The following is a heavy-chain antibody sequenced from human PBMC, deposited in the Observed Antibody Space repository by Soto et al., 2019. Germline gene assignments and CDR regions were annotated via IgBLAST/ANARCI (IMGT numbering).Heavy chain of an antibody. CDR3: ARGGDKVGARHFDY. V-gene: IGHV4-4*07. Sequence: SETLSPTCTVSGGSISSYYWSWIRQPAGKGLEWIGRIYTSGSTNYNPSLKSRVTMSVDTSKNQFSLKLSSVTAADTAVYYCARGGDKVGARHFDYWGQGTLVTVSP. J-gene: IGHJ4*02. CDR2: IYTSGST. D-gene: IGHD1-26*01. CDR1: GGSISSYY.